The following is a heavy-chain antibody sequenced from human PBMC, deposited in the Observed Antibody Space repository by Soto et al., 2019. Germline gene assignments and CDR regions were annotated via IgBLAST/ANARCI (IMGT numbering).Heavy chain of an antibody. Sequence: GESLKISCKGSGYSFTSYWIGWVRQMPGKGLEWLGIIYPGDSETRYSPSFQGQVTISADKSISTAYLQWSSLKASDTAMYYCARNRVDSAFDYWGQGVLVTVSS. CDR1: GYSFTSYW. CDR3: ARNRVDSAFDY. CDR2: IYPGDSET. V-gene: IGHV5-51*01. D-gene: IGHD2-2*01. J-gene: IGHJ4*02.